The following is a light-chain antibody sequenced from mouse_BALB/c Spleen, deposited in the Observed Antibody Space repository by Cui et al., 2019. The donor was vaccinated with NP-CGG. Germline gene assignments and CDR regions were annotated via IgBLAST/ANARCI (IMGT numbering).Light chain of an antibody. J-gene: IGLJ1*01. CDR1: TGAVTTSNY. CDR3: ALWYSNHWV. CDR2: GTN. V-gene: IGLV1*01. Sequence: AFVTPETALTISPGETVTLTCRSNTGAVTTSNYANWVQEKPDHLFTGLIGGTNNRAPGVPARFSGSLIGDKAALTITGAQTDDEAIYFCALWYSNHWVFGGGTKLTVL.